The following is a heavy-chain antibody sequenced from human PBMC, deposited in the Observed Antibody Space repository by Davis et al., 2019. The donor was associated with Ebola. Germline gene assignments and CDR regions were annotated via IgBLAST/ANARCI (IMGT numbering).Heavy chain of an antibody. CDR3: ARGGLTATGIRYWHFDL. J-gene: IGHJ2*01. Sequence: ASVKVSCKASGYTFTGYYIHWVRQSPGQGLEWMGRINPDSGGRNNAQKFQGRVTMTRDTSIGTAYMELSRLRSDDTALYFCARGGLTATGIRYWHFDLWGRGTLVTVSS. CDR2: INPDSGGR. CDR1: GYTFTGYY. D-gene: IGHD6-13*01. V-gene: IGHV1-2*06.